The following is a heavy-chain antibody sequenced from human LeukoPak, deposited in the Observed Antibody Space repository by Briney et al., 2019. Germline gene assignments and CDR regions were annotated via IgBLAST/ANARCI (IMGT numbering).Heavy chain of an antibody. V-gene: IGHV3-30*18. J-gene: IGHJ6*04. D-gene: IGHD3-16*01. CDR3: AKSTRAVMAMMDV. CDR2: ISFDGSDK. Sequence: GGSLRLSCAVSGLTFSNYGMHWVRQAPGKGLEWVGVISFDGSDKYYGDSVRGRFTVSRDNAKSTLYLQMNSLRAEDTAVYFCAKSTRAVMAMMDVWGKGTTVTVSS. CDR1: GLTFSNYG.